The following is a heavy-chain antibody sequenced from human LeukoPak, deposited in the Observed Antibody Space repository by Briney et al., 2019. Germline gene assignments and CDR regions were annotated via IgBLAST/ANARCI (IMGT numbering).Heavy chain of an antibody. CDR2: IYHSGNT. V-gene: IGHV4-31*03. Sequence: SQTLSLTCTVSGDSISNGGSISNGGHYWSWIRQFPGKGLEWIGYIYHSGNTYYNPSLESRVTISVDTSENRFSLRLNSVTAADTAIYYCARDTRIEWLRFLDYWGQGILVTASS. CDR3: ARDTRIEWLRFLDY. CDR1: GDSISNGGSISNGGHY. D-gene: IGHD5-12*01. J-gene: IGHJ4*02.